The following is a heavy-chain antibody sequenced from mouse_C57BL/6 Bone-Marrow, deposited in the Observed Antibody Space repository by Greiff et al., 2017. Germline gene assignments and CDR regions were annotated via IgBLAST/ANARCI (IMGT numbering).Heavy chain of an antibody. CDR2: IDPEDGET. CDR3: ARAYYGKYYFDY. D-gene: IGHD2-1*01. V-gene: IGHV14-2*01. J-gene: IGHJ2*01. Sequence: DVKLQESGAELVKPGASVKLSCTASGFNIQDYYMHWVKQRTEQGLEWIGRIDPEDGETKYAPKFQGKATITADTSSNTAYLQLSSLTSEDTAVYYCARAYYGKYYFDYWGQGTPLTVSS. CDR1: GFNIQDYY.